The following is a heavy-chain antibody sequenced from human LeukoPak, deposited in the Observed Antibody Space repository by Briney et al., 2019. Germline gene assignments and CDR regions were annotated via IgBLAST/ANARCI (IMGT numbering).Heavy chain of an antibody. CDR3: ARSSSWSGLYYFDY. J-gene: IGHJ4*02. V-gene: IGHV3-30*03. CDR2: ISYDGSNK. CDR1: GFTFSSYW. Sequence: GGSLRLSCAASGFTFSSYWMIWVRQAPGKGLEWVAVISYDGSNKYYVDSVKGRFTISRDNSRNTLYLQMNSLRDEDTAVYYCARSSSWSGLYYFDYWGQGTLVTVSS. D-gene: IGHD6-13*01.